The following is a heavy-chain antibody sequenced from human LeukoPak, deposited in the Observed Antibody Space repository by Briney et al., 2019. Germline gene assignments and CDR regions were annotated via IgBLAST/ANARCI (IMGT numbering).Heavy chain of an antibody. CDR2: ISAYNGNT. J-gene: IGHJ4*02. Sequence: ASVKVSCKASGYTFTSYGISWVRQAPGQGLEWMGWISAYNGNTNYAQKLQGRVTMTTDTSTSTAYMEPRSLRSDDTAVYYCARDEHSSSSFLRRSWFYWGQGTLVTVSS. D-gene: IGHD6-6*01. V-gene: IGHV1-18*01. CDR1: GYTFTSYG. CDR3: ARDEHSSSSFLRRSWFY.